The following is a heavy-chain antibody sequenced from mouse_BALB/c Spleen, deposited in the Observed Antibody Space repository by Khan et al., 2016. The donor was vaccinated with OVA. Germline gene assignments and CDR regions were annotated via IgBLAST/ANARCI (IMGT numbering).Heavy chain of an antibody. CDR3: ARHWVGDIDY. J-gene: IGHJ2*01. CDR2: ISRGGTYT. D-gene: IGHD1-1*01. Sequence: IQLVQSGGDLVKPGGSLKLSCAASGFTFTTYGMSWVRQTPGKRLEWVAPISRGGTYTYYPDSVKGRFTISIDNANNTLYLQLSSLRSEDTAMYYCARHWVGDIDYWGQGTTLTVSS. CDR1: GFTFTTYG. V-gene: IGHV5-6*01.